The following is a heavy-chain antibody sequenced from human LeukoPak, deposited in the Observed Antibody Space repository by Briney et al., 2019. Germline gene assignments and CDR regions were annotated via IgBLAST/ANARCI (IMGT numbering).Heavy chain of an antibody. J-gene: IGHJ4*02. CDR2: INHSGST. Sequence: GSLRLSCAASGFTFSSYWMSWVRQAPGKGLEWIGEINHSGSTNYNPSLKSRVTISVDTSKNQFSLKLSSVTAADTAVYYCAREGYRQWLGRYYFDYWGQGTLVTVSS. D-gene: IGHD6-19*01. V-gene: IGHV4-34*01. CDR1: GFTFSSYW. CDR3: AREGYRQWLGRYYFDY.